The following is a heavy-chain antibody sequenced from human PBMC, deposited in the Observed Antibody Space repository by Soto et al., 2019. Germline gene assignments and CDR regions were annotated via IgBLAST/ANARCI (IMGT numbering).Heavy chain of an antibody. CDR2: INPSGGST. D-gene: IGHD1-26*01. CDR1: GYTFTSYY. Sequence: ASVKVSCKTSGYTFTSYYIHWVRQAPGQGLEWMGMINPSGGSTTHAQMFQGRVTMTRDTSTSTVYMDLSSLRSEDTAVYYCARVWFPGGATGSGYWGQGTLVTVSS. V-gene: IGHV1-46*01. J-gene: IGHJ4*02. CDR3: ARVWFPGGATGSGY.